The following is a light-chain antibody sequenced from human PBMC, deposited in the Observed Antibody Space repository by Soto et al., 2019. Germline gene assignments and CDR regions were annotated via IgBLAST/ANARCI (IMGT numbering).Light chain of an antibody. V-gene: IGLV2-14*01. CDR1: SSDVGGYNY. Sequence: QSALTQPASVSGSPGQSITISCTGTSSDVGGYNYVSWYQQHPGKAPQLMIYDVSNRPSGVSNRFSGSKSGNTASLTISGLPAEDESDYYCSSYTSSSSWVFGGGTKLTVL. J-gene: IGLJ3*02. CDR2: DVS. CDR3: SSYTSSSSWV.